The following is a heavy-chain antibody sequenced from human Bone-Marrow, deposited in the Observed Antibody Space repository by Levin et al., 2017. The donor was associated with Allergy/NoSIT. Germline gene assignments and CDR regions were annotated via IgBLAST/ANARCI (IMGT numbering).Heavy chain of an antibody. CDR1: GFTFSSYS. CDR2: ISSSSGTI. CDR3: ASNEYSTSNY. D-gene: IGHD6-6*01. Sequence: GESLKISCAASGFTFSSYSMNWVRQAPGKGLEWVSYISSSSGTIYYADSVKGRFTISRDNAKNSLYLQMNSLRAEDTAVYYCASNEYSTSNYWGQGTLVTVSS. J-gene: IGHJ4*02. V-gene: IGHV3-48*01.